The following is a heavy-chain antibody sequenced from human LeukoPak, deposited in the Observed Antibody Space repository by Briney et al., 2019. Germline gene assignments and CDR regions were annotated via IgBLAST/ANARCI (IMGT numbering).Heavy chain of an antibody. CDR1: GVSISSSSYY. CDR2: SYYSGST. V-gene: IGHV4-39*01. Sequence: SETLSLTCTVSGVSISSSSYYWGWIRQPPGKGLEWIGRSYYSGSTYYNRSLKSEFTISVDTGKNQFSLKLSSVTAADTAVYYCARGGNWNDAFDYWGLGTLVTVSS. J-gene: IGHJ4*02. D-gene: IGHD1-1*01. CDR3: ARGGNWNDAFDY.